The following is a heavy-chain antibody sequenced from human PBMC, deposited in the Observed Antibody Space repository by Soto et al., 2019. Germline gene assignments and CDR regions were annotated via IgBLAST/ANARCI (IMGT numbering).Heavy chain of an antibody. V-gene: IGHV3-23*01. Sequence: GGSLRLSCAASVYILKNFGMSWIRQAPGKGLEWISSISGSGFKKYYADSVKGRFTISRDNSKSTVYLELNNLSAEDTAVYHCAKNQGVELVPLATVDWFDPWGQGSVVTV. CDR2: ISGSGFKK. J-gene: IGHJ5*02. CDR3: AKNQGVELVPLATVDWFDP. CDR1: VYILKNFG. D-gene: IGHD1-26*01.